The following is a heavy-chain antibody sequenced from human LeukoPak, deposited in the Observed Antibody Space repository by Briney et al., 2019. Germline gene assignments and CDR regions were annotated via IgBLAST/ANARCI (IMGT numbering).Heavy chain of an antibody. Sequence: PSETLSLTCTVSGDSISPYYWNWIRQPPGKGLEWIGYIYYSGGADYNPALKSRVTISIDTSKNQFSLKLSSVTAADTAVYYCARDYAFDIWGQGTMVTVSS. CDR2: IYYSGGA. J-gene: IGHJ3*02. CDR1: GDSISPYY. V-gene: IGHV4-59*01. CDR3: ARDYAFDI.